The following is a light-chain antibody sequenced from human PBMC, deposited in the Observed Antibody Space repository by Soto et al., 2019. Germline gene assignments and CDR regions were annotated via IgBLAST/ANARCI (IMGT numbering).Light chain of an antibody. Sequence: DIQMTQSPSSLSASVGDRVTITCRASQSINNALNWFQQKAGKAPKLLISVASILQSGVPSRFSGSGSGTDFTLTISSLQPEDFATYYCQQSYSLLLTFGQGTKVEIK. CDR1: QSINNA. CDR3: QQSYSLLLT. V-gene: IGKV1-39*01. J-gene: IGKJ1*01. CDR2: VAS.